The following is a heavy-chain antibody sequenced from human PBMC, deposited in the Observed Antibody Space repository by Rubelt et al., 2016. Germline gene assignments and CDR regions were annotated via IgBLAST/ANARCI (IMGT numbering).Heavy chain of an antibody. CDR1: GYTFTSYG. V-gene: IGHV1-18*01. CDR2: ISAYNGNT. CDR3: ASMYSSSWYRGWFDP. Sequence: QVQLVQSGAEVKKPGASVKVSCKASGYTFTSYGISWVRQAPGQGLEWMGWISAYNGNTNYAQKLQGRVTSTTDTSTSTAYMELRSLRSADTAVYYCASMYSSSWYRGWFDPWGQGTLVTVSS. D-gene: IGHD6-13*01. J-gene: IGHJ5*02.